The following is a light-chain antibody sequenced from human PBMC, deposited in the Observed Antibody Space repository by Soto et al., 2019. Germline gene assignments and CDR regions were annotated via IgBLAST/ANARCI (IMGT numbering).Light chain of an antibody. Sequence: DLQMTQSPSSLSASVGDRVTISCRASQTISTFLNWYQQKPGKAPKLLIYFATNLQSGVPSRFSGSGSGTDFTLTISSLQPEDFATYSCQQSYSSPFTFGPGTKVDFK. V-gene: IGKV1-39*01. CDR2: FAT. J-gene: IGKJ3*01. CDR1: QTISTF. CDR3: QQSYSSPFT.